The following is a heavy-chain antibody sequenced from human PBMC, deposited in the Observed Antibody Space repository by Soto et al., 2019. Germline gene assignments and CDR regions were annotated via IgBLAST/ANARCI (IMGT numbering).Heavy chain of an antibody. D-gene: IGHD2-21*02. CDR3: ARRPLYCGSDCRVEGPFAM. CDR1: GYNFTTYW. V-gene: IGHV5-51*01. J-gene: IGHJ3*02. CDR2: IYHDDSDT. Sequence: GESLKIFCKGSGYNFTTYWNAWVRQMPGKGLEWMGIIYHDDSDTRNSTSLQGQVTISADKSISTAYLQWNSLKASDTATYYCARRPLYCGSDCRVEGPFAMWGQGTMVTVSS.